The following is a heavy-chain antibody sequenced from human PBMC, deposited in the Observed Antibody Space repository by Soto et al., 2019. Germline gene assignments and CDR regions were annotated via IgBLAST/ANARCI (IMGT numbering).Heavy chain of an antibody. D-gene: IGHD3-22*01. CDR2: IYYSGTT. V-gene: IGHV4-30-4*01. Sequence: TLSLTCTVSGGSISSGNYYWSWIRQPPGKGLEWIGYIYYSGTTYSNPSLNGRVTIPVDTSKNQFSLKLSSVTAADTALYYCARHYYDSSAYHFVGLDFWGQGTLVTVSS. CDR1: GGSISSGNYY. CDR3: ARHYYDSSAYHFVGLDF. J-gene: IGHJ4*01.